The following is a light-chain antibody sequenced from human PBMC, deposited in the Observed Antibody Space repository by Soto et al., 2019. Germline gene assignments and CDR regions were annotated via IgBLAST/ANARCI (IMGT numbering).Light chain of an antibody. CDR2: DAS. V-gene: IGKV1-33*01. Sequence: DIQMTQSPSSLSASVGDRVTITCQASQDISNYLNWYQHQPGKAPKLLIYDASNLKAGVPSRFSGSGSGTDFTFTINNLQPEDTATYYCQQYANLHPTYTFGPGTKLEIK. J-gene: IGKJ2*01. CDR3: QQYANLHPTYT. CDR1: QDISNY.